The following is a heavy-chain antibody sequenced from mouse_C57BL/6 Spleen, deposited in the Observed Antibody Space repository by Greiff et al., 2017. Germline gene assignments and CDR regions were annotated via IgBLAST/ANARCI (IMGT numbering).Heavy chain of an antibody. D-gene: IGHD1-1*01. CDR2: INPSSGYT. CDR1: GYTFTSYT. Sequence: QVQLQQSGAELARPGASVKMSCKASGYTFTSYTMHWVKQRPGQGLEWIGYINPSSGYTKYNQKFKDKATLTADKSSSTAYMQLSSLTSEDSAVYYCARGYYYGSSYYAMDYWGQGTSATVSS. J-gene: IGHJ4*01. CDR3: ARGYYYGSSYYAMDY. V-gene: IGHV1-4*01.